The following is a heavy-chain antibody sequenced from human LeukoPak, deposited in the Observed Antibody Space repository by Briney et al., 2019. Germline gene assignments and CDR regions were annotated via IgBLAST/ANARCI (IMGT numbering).Heavy chain of an antibody. J-gene: IGHJ4*02. V-gene: IGHV3-33*01. CDR3: ARDKWGYGYKSPDY. CDR1: GFSFSAYG. CDR2: IWGDGSKK. Sequence: GGSLRLSCAASGFSFSAYGIHWVRQAPGKGLEWVAVIWGDGSKKYYADSVKGRFTISRDNSKNTVYLQMNSLRAEDTAVYYCARDKWGYGYKSPDYWGQGTLVTVSP. D-gene: IGHD5-24*01.